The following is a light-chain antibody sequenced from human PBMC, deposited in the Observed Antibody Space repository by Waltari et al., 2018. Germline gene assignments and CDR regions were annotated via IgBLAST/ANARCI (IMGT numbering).Light chain of an antibody. CDR2: EVN. Sequence: QSALTQPASVSGSPGQSITISCTGTNNDIGSYNLVSWYQQHPGKAPKVIIFEVNKRPSGVSNPFSGSKSGHTASLTVSGLHPEDEADYYCCSYAGTPRVVFGGGTKLTVL. J-gene: IGLJ2*01. CDR1: NNDIGSYNL. CDR3: CSYAGTPRVV. V-gene: IGLV2-23*02.